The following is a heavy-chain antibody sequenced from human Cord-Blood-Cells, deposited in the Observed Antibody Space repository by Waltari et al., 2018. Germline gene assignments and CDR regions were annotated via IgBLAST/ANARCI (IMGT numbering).Heavy chain of an antibody. Sequence: EVQLLESGGGLVQPGGSLRLSCAASGFTFSSYAMSWVRQAPGKGLEWVSAISGKGGSTYYADSVKGRFTISRDNSKNTLYLQMNSLRAEDTAVYYCALTMVRGVIVYWGQGTLVTVSS. D-gene: IGHD3-10*01. CDR1: GFTFSSYA. CDR3: ALTMVRGVIVY. J-gene: IGHJ4*02. V-gene: IGHV3-23*01. CDR2: ISGKGGST.